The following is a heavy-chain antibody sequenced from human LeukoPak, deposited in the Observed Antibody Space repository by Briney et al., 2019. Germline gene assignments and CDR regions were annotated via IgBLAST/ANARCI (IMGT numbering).Heavy chain of an antibody. Sequence: GASVTVSCKASGYTFTDYYMHWVRQAPGQGLEWMGWINPNSGGTNSAQKFQGRVTMTRDTSISTAYMELSRLRSDDTAVYYCARREYYYDSSGYYYPLGYWGQGTLVTVSS. J-gene: IGHJ4*02. CDR2: INPNSGGT. D-gene: IGHD3-22*01. CDR1: GYTFTDYY. CDR3: ARREYYYDSSGYYYPLGY. V-gene: IGHV1-2*02.